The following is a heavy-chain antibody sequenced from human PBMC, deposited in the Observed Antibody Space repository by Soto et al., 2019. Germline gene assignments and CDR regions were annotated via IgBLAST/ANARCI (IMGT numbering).Heavy chain of an antibody. Sequence: SQIMSLRYTVAGGSVRDGGYYWSWIRKQPGKGLEWIGYIYYIGSTKYNPSLKSRVTISLDTSRNQFFLKLNSVTAADTVVYYCSRGPYDRSGYSVFDRWGQGTLVTVPS. D-gene: IGHD3-22*01. CDR2: IYYIGST. CDR3: SRGPYDRSGYSVFDR. CDR1: GGSVRDGGYY. V-gene: IGHV4-61*08. J-gene: IGHJ5*02.